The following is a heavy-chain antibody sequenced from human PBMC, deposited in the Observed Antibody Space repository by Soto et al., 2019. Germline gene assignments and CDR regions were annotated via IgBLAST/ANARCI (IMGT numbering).Heavy chain of an antibody. CDR3: XXXGHIDF. CDR2: IKADGSET. Sequence: LRLSCAASGFSFSTYWMSWVRQVPGTGLEWVANIKADGSETYYVDSVRGRFTISRDNAKTSLYLQMNSLRAEDTAVYXXXXXGHIDFCGXGTLVTVSS. CDR1: GFSFSTYW. J-gene: IGHJ4*02. V-gene: IGHV3-7*03.